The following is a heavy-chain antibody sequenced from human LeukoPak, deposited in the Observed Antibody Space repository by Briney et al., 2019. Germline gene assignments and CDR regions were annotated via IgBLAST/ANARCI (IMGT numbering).Heavy chain of an antibody. CDR1: GFTFGTYW. CDR3: ARLPTFYYDSSGYHYDY. J-gene: IGHJ4*02. V-gene: IGHV3-23*01. Sequence: PGGSLRLSCAASGFTFGTYWMSWVRQAPGRGLEWASSTAGSGISKDYADSVKGRFTISKDKSKNTLYLQMDNLRAEDTGVYFCARLPTFYYDSSGYHYDYWGQGTLVTVSS. D-gene: IGHD3-22*01. CDR2: TAGSGISK.